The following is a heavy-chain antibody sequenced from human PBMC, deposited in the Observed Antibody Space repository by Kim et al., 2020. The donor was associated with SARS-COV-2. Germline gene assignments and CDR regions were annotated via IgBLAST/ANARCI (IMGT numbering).Heavy chain of an antibody. Sequence: ASVKVSCKASGYTFTGYYMHWVRQAPGQGLEWMGWINPNSGGTNYAQKFQGRVTMTRDTSISTAYMELSRLRSDDTAVYYCARGVEGRTYYYYGMDVWGQGTTVTVSS. CDR2: INPNSGGT. CDR1: GYTFTGYY. J-gene: IGHJ6*02. D-gene: IGHD1-1*01. V-gene: IGHV1-2*02. CDR3: ARGVEGRTYYYYGMDV.